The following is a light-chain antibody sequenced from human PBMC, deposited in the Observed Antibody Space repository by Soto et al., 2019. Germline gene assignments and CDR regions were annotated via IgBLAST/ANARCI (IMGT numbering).Light chain of an antibody. Sequence: EIVLSQSPATLSLTPGERATLSCRASQSVSSNSLAWYQQKPGQAPRLLIYGASTRATGIPDRFSGSGSGTDITLTISRLEPEDFAVYYCQQSGDTPTFGQGTKVDIK. CDR1: QSVSSNS. CDR3: QQSGDTPT. V-gene: IGKV3-20*01. CDR2: GAS. J-gene: IGKJ1*01.